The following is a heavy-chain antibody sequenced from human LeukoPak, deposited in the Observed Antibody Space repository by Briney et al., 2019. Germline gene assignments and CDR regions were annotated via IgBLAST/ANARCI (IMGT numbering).Heavy chain of an antibody. Sequence: MASETLSLTCAVSDDSMRSDSYYWGWPRQSPGKALEWIGSISNRGRTLYSPSLKSRVTISIDTSKNQFSLKLSSVTAAHTAVYYCATSGNYGSGSYYQLPFDYWGQGTLVTVSS. D-gene: IGHD3-10*01. CDR3: ATSGNYGSGSYYQLPFDY. CDR1: DDSMRSDSYY. J-gene: IGHJ4*02. V-gene: IGHV4-39*01. CDR2: ISNRGRT.